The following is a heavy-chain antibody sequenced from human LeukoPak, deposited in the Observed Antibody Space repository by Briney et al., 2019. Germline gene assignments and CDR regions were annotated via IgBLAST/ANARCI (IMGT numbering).Heavy chain of an antibody. Sequence: ASVKVSCKASGYTFTSYYMHWVRQPPGQGLEWMGIINPSGGSTSYAQKFQGRVTMTRDTSTSTVYMELSSLRSEDTAVYYCARGDVVVPAAISSDGLFDYWGQGTLVTVSS. V-gene: IGHV1-46*01. D-gene: IGHD2-2*01. CDR3: ARGDVVVPAAISSDGLFDY. CDR1: GYTFTSYY. J-gene: IGHJ4*02. CDR2: INPSGGST.